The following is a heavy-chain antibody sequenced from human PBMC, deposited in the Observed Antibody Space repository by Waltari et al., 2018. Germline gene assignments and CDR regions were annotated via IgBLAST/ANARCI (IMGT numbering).Heavy chain of an antibody. CDR2: INPNSGGT. CDR3: ARGPRLYYYDSSGYYVY. V-gene: IGHV1-2*02. Sequence: QVQLVQSGAEVKKPGASVKVSCKASGYPFTGYYMHWVRQAPGQGLEWMGWINPNSGGTNYAQKFQGRVTMTRDTSISTAYMELSRLRSDDTAVYYCARGPRLYYYDSSGYYVYWGQGTLVTVSS. D-gene: IGHD3-22*01. J-gene: IGHJ4*02. CDR1: GYPFTGYY.